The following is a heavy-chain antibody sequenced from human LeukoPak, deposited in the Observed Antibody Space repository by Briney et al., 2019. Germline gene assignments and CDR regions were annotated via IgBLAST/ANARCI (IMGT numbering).Heavy chain of an antibody. J-gene: IGHJ1*01. CDR3: AKDKGQLLYGEYFHH. CDR2: ISWNSGSI. V-gene: IGHV3-9*01. Sequence: GRSLRLSCAASGFTFDDYAMHWVRHAPAKGLEWVSGISWNSGSIGYADSVKGRFTISRDNAKNSLYLQMNNLRAEDTALYYCAKDKGQLLYGEYFHHWGQGTLVTVSS. CDR1: GFTFDDYA. D-gene: IGHD2-2*02.